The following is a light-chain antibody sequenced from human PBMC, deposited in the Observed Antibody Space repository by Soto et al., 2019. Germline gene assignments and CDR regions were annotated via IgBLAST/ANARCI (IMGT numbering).Light chain of an antibody. V-gene: IGKV3-15*01. Sequence: VMTQSPATLSVSPGERATLSCRASQSVNSNLAWYQQKPGQAPRPLIFGASTRATGIPARFSGSGSGTEFTLTIGSLQSEDFAVYYCQRYHNWPPWTFGQGTKVEIK. J-gene: IGKJ1*01. CDR2: GAS. CDR3: QRYHNWPPWT. CDR1: QSVNSN.